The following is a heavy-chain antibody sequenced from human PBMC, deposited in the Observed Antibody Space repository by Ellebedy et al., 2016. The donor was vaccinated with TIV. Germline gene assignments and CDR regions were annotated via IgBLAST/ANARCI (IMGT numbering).Heavy chain of an antibody. CDR1: GFSFSTYS. J-gene: IGHJ4*02. CDR3: AREGAARPVDY. Sequence: GESLKISCVASGFSFSTYSMDWVRQAPGKGLEWVSSFTSNSHYIYYTDSVKGRFTIFRDNAKNSVYLQMNSLRADDTAVYYCAREGAARPVDYWGQGTLVTVSS. D-gene: IGHD6-6*01. V-gene: IGHV3-21*06. CDR2: FTSNSHYI.